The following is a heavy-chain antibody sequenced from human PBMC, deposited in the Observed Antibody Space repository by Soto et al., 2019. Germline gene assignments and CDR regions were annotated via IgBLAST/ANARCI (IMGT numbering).Heavy chain of an antibody. CDR1: GYTFTSYG. CDR2: ISAYNGNT. D-gene: IGHD1-26*01. CDR3: ARESLVRATIHDAFDI. J-gene: IGHJ3*02. Sequence: PSVKVSCKASGYTFTSYGISWVRQAPGQGLEWMGWISAYNGNTNYAQKLQGRVTMTTDTSTSTAYMELRSLRSDDTAVYYCARESLVRATIHDAFDIWGQGTMVTVPS. V-gene: IGHV1-18*01.